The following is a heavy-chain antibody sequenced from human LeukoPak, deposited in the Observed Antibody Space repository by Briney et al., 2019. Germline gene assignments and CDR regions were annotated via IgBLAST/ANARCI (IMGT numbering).Heavy chain of an antibody. CDR3: ARGGYGDYGLSGVPSFDY. Sequence: SETLSLTCTVSGGSISSYYWSWIRQPPGKGLEWIGYIYYSGSTNYNPSLKSRVTISVDTSKNQFSLKLSSVTAADTAVYYCARGGYGDYGLSGVPSFDYWGQGTLVTVSS. J-gene: IGHJ4*02. D-gene: IGHD4-17*01. CDR2: IYYSGST. V-gene: IGHV4-59*01. CDR1: GGSISSYY.